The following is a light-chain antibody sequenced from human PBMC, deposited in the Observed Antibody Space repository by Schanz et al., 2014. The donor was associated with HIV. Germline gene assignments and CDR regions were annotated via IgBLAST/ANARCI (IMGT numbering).Light chain of an antibody. CDR1: QSVTSNL. V-gene: IGKV3-20*01. CDR2: GAS. CDR3: QQCGSSPWT. J-gene: IGKJ1*01. Sequence: EIVLTQSPGTLSLSPGERAALSCRASQSVTSNLLAWYQQKPGQAPRLLIFGASTSATGVPVRFSGSGSGTEFTLTISSLQSEDFAVYYCQQCGSSPWTFGQGTKVEIK.